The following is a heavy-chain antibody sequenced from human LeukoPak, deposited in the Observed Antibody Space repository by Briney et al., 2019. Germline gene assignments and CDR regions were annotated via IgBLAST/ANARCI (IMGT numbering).Heavy chain of an antibody. CDR2: IRYSGNTI. Sequence: ASLRLSCAASGFTFSSYSMNWVRQAPGKGVEWVSYIRYSGNTIYYADSVKGRFTISRYNAKTSLYLQMNSSTDDDTAVYYCTRDREALDYWGQGTVVTVSS. CDR1: GFTFSSYS. V-gene: IGHV3-48*02. J-gene: IGHJ4*02. CDR3: TRDREALDY.